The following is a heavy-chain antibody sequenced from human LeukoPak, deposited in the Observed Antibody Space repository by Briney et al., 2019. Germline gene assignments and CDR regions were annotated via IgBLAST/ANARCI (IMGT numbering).Heavy chain of an antibody. CDR1: GYTFTSYA. J-gene: IGHJ4*02. D-gene: IGHD3-10*01. CDR2: INPNSGGT. Sequence: ASVTVSCKASGYTFTSYAMNWVRQAPGQGLEWMGRINPNSGGTNYAQKFHGRVTMTRDTSISTAYMELSRLSSDDTAVYYCARESIYGSYYFDYWGQGTLVTVSS. CDR3: ARESIYGSYYFDY. V-gene: IGHV1-2*06.